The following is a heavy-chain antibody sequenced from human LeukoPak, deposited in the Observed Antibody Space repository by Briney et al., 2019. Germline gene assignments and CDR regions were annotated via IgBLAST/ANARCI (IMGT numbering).Heavy chain of an antibody. J-gene: IGHJ4*02. V-gene: IGHV4-31*03. CDR1: GGSISSGGYY. CDR2: IYYSGST. CDR3: ARITMTRSGIDY. Sequence: SETLSLTCTVSGGSISSGGYYWSWIRQHPGKGLEWIGYIYYSGSTYYNPSLKSRVTISVDTSKNQFSLKLSSVTAADTAVYYCARITMTRSGIDYWGQGTLVTVSS. D-gene: IGHD3-22*01.